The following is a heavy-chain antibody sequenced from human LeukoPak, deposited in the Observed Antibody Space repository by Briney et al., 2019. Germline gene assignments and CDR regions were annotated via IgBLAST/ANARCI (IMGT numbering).Heavy chain of an antibody. CDR1: GFTFSSYH. V-gene: IGHV3-21*01. J-gene: IGHJ4*02. D-gene: IGHD5-18*01. Sequence: GGSLRLSCAGSGFTFSSYHMNWVRQAPGKGLEWGSSIGSSGSYIYYADSLTGRFTISRDNAKNSLYLQMNSLRAEDTAMYYCARRATTERGHSYGLDFWGQGTLVTVSS. CDR3: ARRATTERGHSYGLDF. CDR2: IGSSGSYI.